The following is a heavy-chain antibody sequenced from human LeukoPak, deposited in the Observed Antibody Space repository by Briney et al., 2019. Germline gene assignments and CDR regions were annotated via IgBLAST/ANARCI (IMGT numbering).Heavy chain of an antibody. Sequence: GGSLRLSCAASGFPFSNYWMSWVRQAPGKGLEWVSTISGTGSSTYYADSAKGRFTISRDNSKDTLFLQLNSLTAADTAMYFCAKASVAIPQYCNSWGQGTLVTVSS. J-gene: IGHJ5*02. CDR3: AKASVAIPQYCNS. CDR1: GFPFSNYW. CDR2: ISGTGSST. D-gene: IGHD2-2*02. V-gene: IGHV3-23*01.